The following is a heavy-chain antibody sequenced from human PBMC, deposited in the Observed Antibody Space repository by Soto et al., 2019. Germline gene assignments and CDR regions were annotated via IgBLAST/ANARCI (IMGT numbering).Heavy chain of an antibody. CDR2: ISYEGSNT. Sequence: GGSLRLSCVASGFTFGTYAIHWVRQAPGKGLQWVALISYEGSNTYYADSVKGRFTVSRDNSKSTLYLQMNSLRPEDTGVYYCARVTPGNNLYYFSGMGVWGQGTSVTVPS. D-gene: IGHD1-1*01. J-gene: IGHJ6*02. V-gene: IGHV3-30-3*01. CDR1: GFTFGTYA. CDR3: ARVTPGNNLYYFSGMGV.